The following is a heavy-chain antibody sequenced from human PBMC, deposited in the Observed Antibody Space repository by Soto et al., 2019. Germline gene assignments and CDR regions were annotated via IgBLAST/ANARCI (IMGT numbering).Heavy chain of an antibody. V-gene: IGHV3-21*01. J-gene: IGHJ4*02. CDR1: GFPFGYYW. Sequence: PGGSLRLSCVASGFPFGYYWMSWVRQVPGKGLEWVASISSGSSDTWYADSVKGRFIISRDNAQNSLFLQMNTLRPEDTAMYYCARVAYWGPGTQVTVS. CDR3: ARVAY. CDR2: ISSGSSDT.